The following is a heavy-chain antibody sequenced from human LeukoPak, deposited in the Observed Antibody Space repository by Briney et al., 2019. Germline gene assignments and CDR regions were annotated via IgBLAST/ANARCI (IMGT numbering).Heavy chain of an antibody. CDR3: ARDPGIAVAGFIDY. CDR2: ISAYNGNT. V-gene: IGHV1-18*01. Sequence: ASVKVSCKASGYTFTSYGISWVRQAPGQGLEWMGWISAYNGNTNYAQKLQGRVTMTTDTSTSTAYMELRSLRSDDTAVYYCARDPGIAVAGFIDYWGQGTLVTVSS. D-gene: IGHD6-19*01. J-gene: IGHJ4*02. CDR1: GYTFTSYG.